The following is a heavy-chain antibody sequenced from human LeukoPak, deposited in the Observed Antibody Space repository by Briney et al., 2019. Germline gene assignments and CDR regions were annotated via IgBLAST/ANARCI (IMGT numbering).Heavy chain of an antibody. CDR3: ARDVPHNWFDT. Sequence: GGSLRLSCAASGITFGNNWMNWVRQGPGKGLVWISRINSDGGGAIYADSVKGRFTVSRDNAKNTLYLQMNSLRAEDTAVYYCARDVPHNWFDTWGQGTLVTVSS. CDR1: GITFGNNW. CDR2: INSDGGGA. J-gene: IGHJ5*02. V-gene: IGHV3-74*01.